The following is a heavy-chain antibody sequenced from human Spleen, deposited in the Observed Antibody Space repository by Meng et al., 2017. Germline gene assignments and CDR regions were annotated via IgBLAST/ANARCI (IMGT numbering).Heavy chain of an antibody. D-gene: IGHD3-22*01. CDR1: GFTFSNAW. CDR2: IKSKTDGGTT. V-gene: IGHV3-15*01. Sequence: GESLKISCAASGFTFSNAWMSWVRQAPGKGLEWVGRIKSKTDGGTTDYAAPVKGRFTISRDDSKNTLYLQMNSLRAEDTAVYYCARAPIVVVIDDAFDIWGQGTMVTVSS. CDR3: ARAPIVVVIDDAFDI. J-gene: IGHJ3*02.